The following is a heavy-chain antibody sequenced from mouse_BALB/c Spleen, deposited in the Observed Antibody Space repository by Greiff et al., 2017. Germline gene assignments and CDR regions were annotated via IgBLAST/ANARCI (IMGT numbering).Heavy chain of an antibody. J-gene: IGHJ2*01. Sequence: VQLQQSGAELVKPGASVKLSCKASGYTFTSYYMYWVKQRPGQGLEWIGEINPSNGGTNFNEKFKSKATLTVDKSSSTAYMQLSSLTSEDSAVYYCTRGGRFDYWGQGTTLTVSS. CDR1: GYTFTSYY. D-gene: IGHD3-3*01. CDR3: TRGGRFDY. CDR2: INPSNGGT. V-gene: IGHV1S81*02.